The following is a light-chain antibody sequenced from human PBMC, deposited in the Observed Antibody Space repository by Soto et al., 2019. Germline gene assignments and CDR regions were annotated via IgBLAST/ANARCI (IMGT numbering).Light chain of an antibody. CDR3: QQYDSSST. CDR1: QNIRSW. J-gene: IGKJ4*02. V-gene: IGKV1-5*03. Sequence: DIQMTQAPSTLSASVGDRVSITFRASQNIRSWLAWYQQKPGKAPRLLIYKASSLESGVPSRFSGSGSGTEFTLTISSLQPDDSATYYCQQYDSSSTFGGGTKVDIK. CDR2: KAS.